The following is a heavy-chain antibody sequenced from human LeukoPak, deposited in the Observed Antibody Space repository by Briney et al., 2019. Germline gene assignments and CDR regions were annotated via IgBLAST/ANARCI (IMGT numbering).Heavy chain of an antibody. Sequence: GGSLRLSCAASGFTFSSYGMHWVRQAPGKGLEWVAVIWYDGSNKHYADSVKGRFTISRDNSKNTLYLQMNSLRAEDTAVYYCARDHGSGRKGWFDPWGQGTLVTVSS. V-gene: IGHV3-33*01. J-gene: IGHJ5*02. CDR2: IWYDGSNK. CDR3: ARDHGSGRKGWFDP. CDR1: GFTFSSYG. D-gene: IGHD3-10*01.